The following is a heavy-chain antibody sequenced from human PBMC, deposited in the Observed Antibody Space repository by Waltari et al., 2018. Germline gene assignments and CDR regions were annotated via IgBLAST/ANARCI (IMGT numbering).Heavy chain of an antibody. CDR3: ARVVSAAGTLYQFDY. CDR2: ISDSSVFI. CDR1: GFSFSTYT. Sequence: EVQLVESGGGLVKPGGYLRVPCEATGFSFSTYTLNWVRQAPGKGLEWVSSISDSSVFIYYADSVKGRFTISRDNVKNSVSLQMSSLRADDSAVYYCARVVSAAGTLYQFDYWGQGTLVTVSS. V-gene: IGHV3-21*01. D-gene: IGHD6-13*01. J-gene: IGHJ4*02.